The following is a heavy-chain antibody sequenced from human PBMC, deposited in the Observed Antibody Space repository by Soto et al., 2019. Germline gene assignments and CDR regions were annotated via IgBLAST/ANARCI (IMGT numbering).Heavy chain of an antibody. V-gene: IGHV3-33*01. J-gene: IGHJ3*02. CDR3: ARERVEVVTRGTFDI. CDR1: GFTFSSYG. D-gene: IGHD2-21*01. Sequence: QVQLVESGGGVVQPGRSLRLSCAASGFTFSSYGMHWVRQAPGKGLEWVAVIWYDGSNKYYADSVKGRFTISRDNSKNTLYLQMNSLRSEDTAVYYCARERVEVVTRGTFDIWGQGTMGTVSS. CDR2: IWYDGSNK.